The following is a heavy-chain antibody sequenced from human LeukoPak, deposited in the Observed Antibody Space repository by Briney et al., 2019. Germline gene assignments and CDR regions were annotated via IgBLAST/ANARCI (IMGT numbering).Heavy chain of an antibody. V-gene: IGHV3-11*04. Sequence: GGSLRLSCAASGFTFSDYYMSWIRQAPGKGLEWVSYISSSGSTIYYADSVKGRFTISRDNSKNTLYLQMNSLRAEDTAVYYCAKDGGGYYPYYYYYMDVWGKGTTVTISS. CDR3: AKDGGGYYPYYYYYMDV. J-gene: IGHJ6*03. CDR1: GFTFSDYY. D-gene: IGHD3-22*01. CDR2: ISSSGSTI.